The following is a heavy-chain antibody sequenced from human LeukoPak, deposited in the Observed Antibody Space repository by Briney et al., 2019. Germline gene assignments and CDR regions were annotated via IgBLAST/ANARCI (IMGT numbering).Heavy chain of an antibody. J-gene: IGHJ4*02. D-gene: IGHD2-2*01. CDR1: GYTFTSYD. CDR2: MNPNSGNT. Sequence: ASVKVSCKASGYTFTSYDINWVRQATGQGLGWMGWMNPNSGNTGYAQKFQGRVTMTRNTSISTAYMELSSLRSEDTAVYYCARGGDIVVVPAADFDYWGQGTLVTVSS. V-gene: IGHV1-8*01. CDR3: ARGGDIVVVPAADFDY.